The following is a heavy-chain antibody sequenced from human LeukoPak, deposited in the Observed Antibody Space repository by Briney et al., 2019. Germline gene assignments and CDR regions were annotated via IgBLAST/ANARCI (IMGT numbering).Heavy chain of an antibody. CDR3: ARDGYVWGSYRYGGSWFDP. CDR1: GFTFSSYS. Sequence: PGGSLRPSCAASGFTFSSYSMNWVRQAPRKGLEWVSSISSSSTYIYYADSVKGRFTISRDNAKNSLYLQMNSLRAEDRAVYYCARDGYVWGSYRYGGSWFDPWGQGTLVTVSS. V-gene: IGHV3-21*01. D-gene: IGHD3-16*02. J-gene: IGHJ5*02. CDR2: ISSSSTYI.